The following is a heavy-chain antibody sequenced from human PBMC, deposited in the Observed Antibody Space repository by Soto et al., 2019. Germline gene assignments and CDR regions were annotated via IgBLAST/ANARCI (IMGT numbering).Heavy chain of an antibody. CDR3: ARDRTIIVVVPADY. V-gene: IGHV1-18*01. J-gene: IGHJ4*02. CDR2: ISAYNGNT. D-gene: IGHD3-22*01. Sequence: ASVKVSCKASGYTFTSYGISWVRQAPGQGLEWMGWISAYNGNTNYAQKLQGRVTMTTDTSTSTAYMELRSLRSDDTAVYYCARDRTIIVVVPADYWGQGTLVTVSS. CDR1: GYTFTSYG.